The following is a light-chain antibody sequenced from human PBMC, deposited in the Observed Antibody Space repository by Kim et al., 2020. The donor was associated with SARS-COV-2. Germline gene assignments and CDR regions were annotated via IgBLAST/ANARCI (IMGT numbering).Light chain of an antibody. CDR3: QEYMSYYT. V-gene: IGKV1-5*03. J-gene: IGKJ2*01. CDR1: QRISSW. CDR2: KTS. Sequence: DIQMTQSPFTLSASVGDRVTITCRASQRISSWLAWYQHKPGKAPKLLIYKTSTLDSGVPSRFSGSGSGTEFTLTITSLQPDDFATYYCQEYMSYYTFGQGTKLEI.